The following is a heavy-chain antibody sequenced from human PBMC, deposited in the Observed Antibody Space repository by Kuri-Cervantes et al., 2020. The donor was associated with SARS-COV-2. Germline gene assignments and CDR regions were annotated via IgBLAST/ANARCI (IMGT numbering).Heavy chain of an antibody. V-gene: IGHV5-51*01. D-gene: IGHD4-17*01. CDR2: IYPGDSDT. CDR3: ARLPEHGDYGFEP. CDR1: GYSFTTYW. Sequence: GGSLRLSCTASGYSFTTYWVGWVRQMPGKGLEWLGIIYPGDSDTRYSPSFQGQVTISADKSISTAYLQWSSLKASDTAMYYCARLPEHGDYGFEPRGQGTLVTVSS. J-gene: IGHJ5*02.